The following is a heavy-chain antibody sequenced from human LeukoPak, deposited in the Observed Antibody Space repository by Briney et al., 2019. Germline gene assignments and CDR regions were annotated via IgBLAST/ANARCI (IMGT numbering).Heavy chain of an antibody. D-gene: IGHD3-10*01. Sequence: PSGTLSLTCAVSGGSISSSNWWSWVRQPPGKGLEWIGEIYHSGSTNYNPSLKSRVTISVDKSKNQFSLKLSSVTAADTAVYYCARVRGEYGQGDWFDPWGQGTLVTVSS. V-gene: IGHV4-4*02. J-gene: IGHJ5*02. CDR1: GGSISSSNW. CDR3: ARVRGEYGQGDWFDP. CDR2: IYHSGST.